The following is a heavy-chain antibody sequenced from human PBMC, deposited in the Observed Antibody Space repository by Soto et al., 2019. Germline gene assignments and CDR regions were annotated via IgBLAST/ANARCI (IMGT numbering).Heavy chain of an antibody. CDR1: GFTFSSYA. J-gene: IGHJ4*02. V-gene: IGHV3-30-3*01. CDR2: ISYDGSNK. CDR3: ARSRRVGSYFAPKMYYFDY. D-gene: IGHD3-9*01. Sequence: GGSLRLSCAASGFTFSSYAMHWVRQAPGKGLEWVAVISYDGSNKYYADSVKGRFTISRDNSKNTLYLQMNSLRAEDTAVYYCARSRRVGSYFAPKMYYFDYWGQGTLVTVSS.